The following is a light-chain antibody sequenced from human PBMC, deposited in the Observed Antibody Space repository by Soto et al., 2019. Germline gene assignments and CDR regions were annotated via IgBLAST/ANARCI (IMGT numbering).Light chain of an antibody. CDR1: QSVLYSSNNKNY. CDR3: QQYYVSPIT. V-gene: IGKV4-1*01. Sequence: IVMTQSPDSLALSLGERSSINCKSSQSVLYSSNNKNYLAWYRQKPGQPPELLIYWASIRESGVPDRFSGSGSGTDFTLTISSLQAEDVALYYCQQYYVSPITFGQGTRLEI. J-gene: IGKJ5*01. CDR2: WAS.